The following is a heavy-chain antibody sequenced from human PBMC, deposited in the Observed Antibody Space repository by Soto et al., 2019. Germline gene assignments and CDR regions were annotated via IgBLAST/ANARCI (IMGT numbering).Heavy chain of an antibody. CDR2: ISYDGSNK. CDR3: AKDLDMAQNWSY. V-gene: IGHV3-30*18. J-gene: IGHJ4*02. CDR1: GFTFSSYG. Sequence: QVQLVESGGGVVQPGRSLRLSCAASGFTFSSYGMHWVRQAPGKGLEWVAVISYDGSNKYYADSVKGRFTISRDNSKNTLYLQMNSLRAEDTAVYYGAKDLDMAQNWSYWGQGTLVTVSS. D-gene: IGHD1-1*01.